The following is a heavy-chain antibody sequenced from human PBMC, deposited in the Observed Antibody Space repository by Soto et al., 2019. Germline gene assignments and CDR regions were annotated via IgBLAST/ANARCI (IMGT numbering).Heavy chain of an antibody. D-gene: IGHD3-16*02. V-gene: IGHV3-74*01. CDR1: EFTFSNYW. CDR3: GRGLRYLYGVDV. Sequence: EVQLVESGGGLVQPGGSLRLSCAASEFTFSNYWMHWVHQPPGKGLVWVSRINGDGSTTNYADSVKGRLTISRDNAKNTVYLQINSLRAEDTAVYYCGRGLRYLYGVDVWGKGTTVTVSS. CDR2: INGDGSTT. J-gene: IGHJ6*04.